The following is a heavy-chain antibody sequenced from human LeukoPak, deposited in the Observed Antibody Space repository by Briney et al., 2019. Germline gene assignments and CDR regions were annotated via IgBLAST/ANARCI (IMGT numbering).Heavy chain of an antibody. Sequence: GGSLRLSCAASGFSFSGYAMHWVRQAPGKGLEWVAIIWYDGTNKYYADSVKGRVTISRDNSNSKNTLYLQMDSLRAEDTAVYYCAREFSSSGFFDYWGQGTLVTVSS. D-gene: IGHD3-10*01. CDR1: GFSFSGYA. CDR3: AREFSSSGFFDY. J-gene: IGHJ4*02. V-gene: IGHV3-33*01. CDR2: IWYDGTNK.